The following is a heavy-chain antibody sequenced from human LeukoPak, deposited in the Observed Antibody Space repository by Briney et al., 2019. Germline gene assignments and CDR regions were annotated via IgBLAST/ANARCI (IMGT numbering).Heavy chain of an antibody. Sequence: GGSLRLSCSASGFTFSSYAMHRVRQAPGKGLEYVSAISSNGGSTYYADSVKGRFTISRDNSKNTLYLQMSSLRAEDTAVYHCVKGEGYCGSTSCYGDCWGQGTLVTVTS. CDR3: VKGEGYCGSTSCYGDC. J-gene: IGHJ4*02. D-gene: IGHD2-2*01. CDR1: GFTFSSYA. CDR2: ISSNGGST. V-gene: IGHV3-64D*06.